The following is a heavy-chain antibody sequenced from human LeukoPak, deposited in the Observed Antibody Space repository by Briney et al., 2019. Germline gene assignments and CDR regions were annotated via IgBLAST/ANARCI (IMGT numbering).Heavy chain of an antibody. J-gene: IGHJ4*02. D-gene: IGHD2/OR15-2a*01. CDR1: GFTFSSNR. Sequence: GGSLRLSCAVSGFTFSSNRMSWVRQAPGKGLEWVANIYQHGSEEHYVDSVKGRFTISRDNAKNSLYLQMDSLRAEDTAMYYCAREAIFGYHYFDYWGQGTLVTVSS. CDR3: AREAIFGYHYFDY. V-gene: IGHV3-7*01. CDR2: IYQHGSEE.